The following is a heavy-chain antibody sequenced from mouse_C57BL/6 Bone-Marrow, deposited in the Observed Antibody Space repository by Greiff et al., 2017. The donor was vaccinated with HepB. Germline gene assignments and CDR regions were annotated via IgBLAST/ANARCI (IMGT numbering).Heavy chain of an antibody. CDR2: ILPGSGST. Sequence: VQLQQSGAELMKPGASVKLSCKATGYTFTGYWIEWVKQRPGHGLEWIGEILPGSGSTNYNEKFKGKATFTADTSSNTAYMQLSSLTTEDSAIYYCAREREAYYSKERYFDVWGTGTTVTVSS. CDR1: GYTFTGYW. V-gene: IGHV1-9*01. J-gene: IGHJ1*03. CDR3: AREREAYYSKERYFDV. D-gene: IGHD2-5*01.